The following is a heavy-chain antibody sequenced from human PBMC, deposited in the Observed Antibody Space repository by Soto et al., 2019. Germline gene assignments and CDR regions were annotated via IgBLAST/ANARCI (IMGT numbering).Heavy chain of an antibody. CDR2: ISYIPGST. CDR3: ARGSSTLTRHLDY. V-gene: IGHV3-23*01. CDR1: GFTFSTYS. D-gene: IGHD4-17*01. J-gene: IGHJ4*02. Sequence: EVQLLESGGGLVQPGGSLRLSCIASGFTFSTYSMAWVRQAPGKGLEWVSIISYIPGSTPYADSVKGRFTISRDNSKNTLYLQMNSLRAEDTAGYYCARGSSTLTRHLDYWGQGTLVAVSS.